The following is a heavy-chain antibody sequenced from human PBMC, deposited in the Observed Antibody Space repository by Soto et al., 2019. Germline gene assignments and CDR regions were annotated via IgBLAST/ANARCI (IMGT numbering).Heavy chain of an antibody. V-gene: IGHV1-18*01. Sequence: XSVKVSCDASGYPFTSYGSIWVRQAPGQGLEWMGWISAYNGNTNYAQKLQGRVTMTTDTSTSTAYMELRSLRSDDTAVYYCARDGITMIVVVIPGAFDIWGQGTMVTVSS. CDR1: GYPFTSYG. CDR2: ISAYNGNT. J-gene: IGHJ3*02. CDR3: ARDGITMIVVVIPGAFDI. D-gene: IGHD3-22*01.